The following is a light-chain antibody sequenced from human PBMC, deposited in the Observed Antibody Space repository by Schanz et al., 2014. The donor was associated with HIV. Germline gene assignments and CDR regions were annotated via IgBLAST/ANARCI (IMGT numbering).Light chain of an antibody. Sequence: QSALTQPASVSGSPGQSITISCTGTSSDVGSYNLVSWYQQHPGKAPKLMIFEVSKRPSGVPDRFSGSKSGNTASLTISGLQAEDEADYYCSSYTSSSTLVFGAGTQLTVL. J-gene: IGLJ1*01. V-gene: IGLV2-14*02. CDR1: SSDVGSYNL. CDR3: SSYTSSSTLV. CDR2: EVS.